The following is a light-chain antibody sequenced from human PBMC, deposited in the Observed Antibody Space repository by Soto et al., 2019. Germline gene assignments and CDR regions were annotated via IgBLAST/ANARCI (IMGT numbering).Light chain of an antibody. V-gene: IGKV3-15*01. CDR3: QQSNNWPPYT. CDR2: GAS. J-gene: IGKJ2*01. CDR1: QSVSAD. Sequence: EIVMTQSPATLSVSPGERATLSCRASQSVSADLAWYQQKPGQAPRLLIYGASTRATGIPARFSGSGSGTEFTLTISSLQSEDFAIYYCQQSNNWPPYTFGQGTNLEIK.